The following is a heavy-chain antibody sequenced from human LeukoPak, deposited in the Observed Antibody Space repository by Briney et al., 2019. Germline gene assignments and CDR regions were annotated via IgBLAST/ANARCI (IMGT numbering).Heavy chain of an antibody. Sequence: ASVKVSCKASGYTFSSYAIHWVRQAPGQRLEWMGWINAGNADTRYSQDFQGRVTIIRDTSATTAYMELSSLKSEDMAVYYCARGGSYGDYLYFDYWGPGTLVTVSS. V-gene: IGHV1-3*03. J-gene: IGHJ4*02. CDR1: GYTFSSYA. CDR3: ARGGSYGDYLYFDY. CDR2: INAGNADT. D-gene: IGHD4-17*01.